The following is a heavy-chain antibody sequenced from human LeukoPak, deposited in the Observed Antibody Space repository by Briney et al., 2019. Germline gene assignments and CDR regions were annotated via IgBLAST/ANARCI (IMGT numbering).Heavy chain of an antibody. CDR3: TTDVQIFGVFDY. CDR2: IKSKTDGGTT. CDR1: GFTFSNAW. Sequence: GGSLRLSCAASGFTFSNAWMSWVRQAPGKGLEWVGRIKSKTDGGTTDYAAPVKGRFTISRDDSKNTLYLQMNSLKTEDIAVYYCTTDVQIFGVFDYWGQGTLVTVSS. J-gene: IGHJ4*02. V-gene: IGHV3-15*01. D-gene: IGHD3-3*01.